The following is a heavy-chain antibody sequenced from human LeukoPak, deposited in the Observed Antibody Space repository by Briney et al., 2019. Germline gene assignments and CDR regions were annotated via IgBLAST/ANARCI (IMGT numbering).Heavy chain of an antibody. D-gene: IGHD6-13*01. V-gene: IGHV3-30*02. Sequence: GGSLRLSCAASGFTFSSYWMSWVRQAPGKGLEWVAFIRYDGSNKYYADSVKGRFTISRDNSKNTLYLQMNSLRAEDTAVYYCARTSSRLNWFDPWGQGTLVTVSS. J-gene: IGHJ5*02. CDR2: IRYDGSNK. CDR3: ARTSSRLNWFDP. CDR1: GFTFSSYW.